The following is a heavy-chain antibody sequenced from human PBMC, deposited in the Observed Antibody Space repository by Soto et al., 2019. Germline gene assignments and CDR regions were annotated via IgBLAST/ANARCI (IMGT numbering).Heavy chain of an antibody. CDR2: ISAYNGNT. CDR3: ARLTSSGALWFGELAFWWFAP. D-gene: IGHD3-10*01. J-gene: IGHJ5*02. CDR1: GYTFTSYG. V-gene: IGHV1-18*01. Sequence: ASVKVSCKASGYTFTSYGISWVRQAPGQGLEGMGWISAYNGNTNYAQKLQGRVTMTTDTSTSTAYMELRSLRSDDTAVYYCARLTSSGALWFGELAFWWFAPWGQGTLVTVSS.